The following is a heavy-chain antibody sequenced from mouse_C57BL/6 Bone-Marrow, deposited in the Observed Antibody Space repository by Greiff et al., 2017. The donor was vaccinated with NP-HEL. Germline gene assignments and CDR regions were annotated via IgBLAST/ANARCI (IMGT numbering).Heavy chain of an antibody. V-gene: IGHV1-82*01. CDR3: ARSDYPFDY. CDR1: GYAFSSSW. J-gene: IGHJ2*01. Sequence: VQLQESGPELVKPGASVKISCKASGYAFSSSWMNWVKQRPGKGLEWIGRIYPGDGDTNYNGKFKGKATLTADKSSSTAYMQLSSLTSEDSAVYFCARSDYPFDYWGQGTTLTVSS. D-gene: IGHD2-4*01. CDR2: IYPGDGDT.